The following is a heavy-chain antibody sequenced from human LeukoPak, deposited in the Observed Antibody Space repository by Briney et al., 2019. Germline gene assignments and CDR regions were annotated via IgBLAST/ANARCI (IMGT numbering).Heavy chain of an antibody. D-gene: IGHD3-10*01. CDR2: IKQDGSEK. CDR3: ARGPYYYGSGSYSWFDP. CDR1: GFTFSSYW. Sequence: GGSLRLSCAASGFTFSSYWMSWVRQAPGKGLEWVANIKQDGSEKYYVDSVKGRFTISRDNAKNSLYLQMNSLRAEDTAVYYCARGPYYYGSGSYSWFDPWGQGTLVTVSS. V-gene: IGHV3-7*01. J-gene: IGHJ5*02.